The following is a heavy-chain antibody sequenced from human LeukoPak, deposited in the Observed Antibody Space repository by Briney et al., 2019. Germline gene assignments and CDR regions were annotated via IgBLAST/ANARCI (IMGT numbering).Heavy chain of an antibody. J-gene: IGHJ4*02. V-gene: IGHV3-30*03. CDR2: ISYDGSNK. CDR1: GFTFSDYG. D-gene: IGHD2-15*01. Sequence: GGSLRLSCAASGFTFSDYGMHWGRQAPGKGLEWVAVISYDGSNKYYADSVKGRFTISRDNSKDTLYLQVNSLRAEDTAVYHCARDSGGGSCFYFDNWGLGTLVTVSS. CDR3: ARDSGGGSCFYFDN.